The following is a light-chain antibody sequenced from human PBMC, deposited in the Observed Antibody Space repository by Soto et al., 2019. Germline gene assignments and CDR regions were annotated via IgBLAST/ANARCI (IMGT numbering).Light chain of an antibody. CDR1: QSINSY. CDR2: AAS. CDR3: QQSYSTLYT. J-gene: IGKJ3*01. V-gene: IGKV1-39*01. Sequence: DIQMTQSPSSLSASVGDRVTITCRASQSINSYLNWYQQKPGKAPKLLIYAASSLQSGVPSRYSGSGSGTDFTLTISSLQPEDFATYYCQQSYSTLYTFRPGTKVDIK.